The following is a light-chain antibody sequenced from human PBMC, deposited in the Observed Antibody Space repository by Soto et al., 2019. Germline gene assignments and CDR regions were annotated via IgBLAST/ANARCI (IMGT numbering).Light chain of an antibody. CDR2: DAS. CDR1: QSISTY. CDR3: QKSYMDPIT. V-gene: IGKV1-39*01. Sequence: DIHMTQSPSSLSASVGNRVTITCRASQSISTYLNWYQKKPGKAPNILIYDASRLQSGVPSRLSGSGGGTDLNLSISSVQPEDFATYFCQKSYMDPITCGQGTRLEIK. J-gene: IGKJ5*01.